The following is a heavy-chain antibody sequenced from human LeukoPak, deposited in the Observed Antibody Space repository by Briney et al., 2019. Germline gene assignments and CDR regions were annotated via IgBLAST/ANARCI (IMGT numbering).Heavy chain of an antibody. Sequence: GGSLRLSCAASGFTFSSYGMHWVRQAPGKGLEWVAVISYDGSNKYYADSVKGRFTISRDNAKNSLYLQMNSLRAEDTAVYYCARDYGVAGTNNDYWGQGTLVTVSS. CDR2: ISYDGSNK. CDR1: GFTFSSYG. CDR3: ARDYGVAGTNNDY. J-gene: IGHJ4*02. V-gene: IGHV3-30*03. D-gene: IGHD6-19*01.